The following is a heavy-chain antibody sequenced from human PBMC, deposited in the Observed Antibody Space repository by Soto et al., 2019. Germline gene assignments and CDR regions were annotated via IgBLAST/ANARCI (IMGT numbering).Heavy chain of an antibody. D-gene: IGHD6-13*01. V-gene: IGHV3-33*01. CDR1: GFTFSSYG. Sequence: QVQLVESGGGVVQPGRSLRLSCAASGFTFSSYGMHWVRQAPGKGLEWVAVIWYDGSNKYYADSVKGRFAISRDNSKNTLYLQMNSLRAEDTAVYYCARDKRAHSSSSYYYYGMDVWGQGTTVTVSS. CDR2: IWYDGSNK. J-gene: IGHJ6*02. CDR3: ARDKRAHSSSSYYYYGMDV.